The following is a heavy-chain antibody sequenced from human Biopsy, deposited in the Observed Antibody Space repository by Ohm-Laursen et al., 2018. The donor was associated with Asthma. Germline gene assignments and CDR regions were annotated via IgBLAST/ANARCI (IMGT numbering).Heavy chain of an antibody. J-gene: IGHJ4*02. CDR2: ISTSGYST. V-gene: IGHV3-21*01. CDR3: AGDSDGNFYY. CDR1: GFTVSRDH. Sequence: SLRLSCTASGFTVSRDHMFWVRQAPGKGLEWVSSISTSGYSTYYANSVKGRFTISRDNAKNSLYLQMNSLRAEDTAVYYCAGDSDGNFYYWGQGTLVTVSS.